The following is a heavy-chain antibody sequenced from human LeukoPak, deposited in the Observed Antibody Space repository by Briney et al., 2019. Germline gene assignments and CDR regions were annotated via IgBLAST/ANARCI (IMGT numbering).Heavy chain of an antibody. D-gene: IGHD3-22*01. V-gene: IGHV3-74*01. J-gene: IGHJ4*02. Sequence: GGSLRLSCAASGFTFSSYWMHWVRQAPGKGLVWVSRINSDGSSTSYADSVKGRFTISRDNAKNSLYLQMNSLRAEDTALYYCAKGANYYDSSGYSFFDYWGQGTLVTVSS. CDR3: AKGANYYDSSGYSFFDY. CDR1: GFTFSSYW. CDR2: INSDGSST.